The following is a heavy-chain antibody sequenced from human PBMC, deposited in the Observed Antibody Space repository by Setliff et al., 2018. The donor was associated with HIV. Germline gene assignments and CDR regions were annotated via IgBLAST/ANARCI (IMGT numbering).Heavy chain of an antibody. V-gene: IGHV3-7*03. J-gene: IGHJ5*02. D-gene: IGHD1-26*01. CDR3: ANLWEMGA. CDR1: GFSFSNYW. Sequence: LRLSCAASGFSFSNYWMDWVRQAPGKGLEWVATIKQDGSEIYHVDSVKGRFTISRDNARTSLYLEMGSLRAEDTAVYLCANLWEMGAWGQGTLVTVSS. CDR2: IKQDGSEI.